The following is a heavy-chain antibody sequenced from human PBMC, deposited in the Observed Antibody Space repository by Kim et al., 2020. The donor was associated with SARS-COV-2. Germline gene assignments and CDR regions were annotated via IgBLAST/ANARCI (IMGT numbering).Heavy chain of an antibody. CDR1: GFTFSSYA. J-gene: IGHJ4*02. Sequence: GGSLRLSCAASGFTFSSYAMSWVRQAPGKGLEWVSAISGSGGSTYYADSVKGRFTISRDNSKNTLYLQMNSLRAEDTAVYYCAKDRLMDFWSGYYTFLSGDYFDYWGQGTLVTVSS. V-gene: IGHV3-23*01. D-gene: IGHD3-3*01. CDR2: ISGSGGST. CDR3: AKDRLMDFWSGYYTFLSGDYFDY.